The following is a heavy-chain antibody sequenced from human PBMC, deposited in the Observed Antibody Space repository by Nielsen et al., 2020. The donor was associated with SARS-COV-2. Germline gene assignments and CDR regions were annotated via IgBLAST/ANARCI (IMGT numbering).Heavy chain of an antibody. D-gene: IGHD3-16*01. CDR1: GFTVSSSY. J-gene: IGHJ3*02. Sequence: GESLKISCAASGFTVSSSYMSWVRQAPGKGLEWVSVIYSGGSTFYADSVKGRFTISRDNSKNTLYLQMNSLRAEDTAVYYCARWDKLGDAFDIWGQGTMVTVSS. CDR3: ARWDKLGDAFDI. V-gene: IGHV3-53*01. CDR2: IYSGGST.